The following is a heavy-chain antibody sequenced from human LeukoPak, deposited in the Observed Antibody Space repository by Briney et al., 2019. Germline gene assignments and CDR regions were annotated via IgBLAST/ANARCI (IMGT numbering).Heavy chain of an antibody. J-gene: IGHJ6*03. CDR3: ARTTEGYCRGSTYYYYYYYMNV. V-gene: IGHV4-59*12. CDR2: IHYSGST. Sequence: SETLSLTCTVSGGSISSYYWSWIRQPPGKGLEWIGYIHYSGSTNYNPSLKSRVTISVDTSNNEFSLKFSSVTTWDTDVYYCARTTEGYCRGSTYYYYYYYMNVWGKGTTVTVSS. CDR1: GGSISSYY. D-gene: IGHD2-15*01.